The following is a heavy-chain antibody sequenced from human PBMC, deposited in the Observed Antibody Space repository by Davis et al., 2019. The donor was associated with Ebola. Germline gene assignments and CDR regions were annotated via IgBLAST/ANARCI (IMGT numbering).Heavy chain of an antibody. D-gene: IGHD3-10*01. CDR1: GYTFTSYA. J-gene: IGHJ5*02. CDR2: INAGNGNT. V-gene: IGHV1-3*01. Sequence: AASVKVSCKASGYTFTSYAMHWVRQAPGQRLEWMGWINAGNGNTKYSQKFQGRVTITADKSTSTAYMELSSLRSEDTAVYYCAREVLGLDPWGQGTLVTVSS. CDR3: AREVLGLDP.